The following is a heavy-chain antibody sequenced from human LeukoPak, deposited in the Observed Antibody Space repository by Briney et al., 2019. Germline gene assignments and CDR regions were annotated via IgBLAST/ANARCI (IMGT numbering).Heavy chain of an antibody. V-gene: IGHV4-59*01. CDR2: IYYSGST. CDR3: AREAAAGTVDY. D-gene: IGHD6-13*01. Sequence: SETLSLTCTVSGGSISSYCWSWIRQPPGKGLEWIGYIYYSGSTNYNPSLKSRVTISVDTSKNQFSLKLSSVTAADTAVYYCAREAAAGTVDYWGQGTLVTVSS. CDR1: GGSISSYC. J-gene: IGHJ4*02.